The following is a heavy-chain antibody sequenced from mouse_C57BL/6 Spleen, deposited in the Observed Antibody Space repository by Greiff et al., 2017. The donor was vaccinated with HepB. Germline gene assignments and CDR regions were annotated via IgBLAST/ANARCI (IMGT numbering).Heavy chain of an antibody. Sequence: EVQLQQSGPELVKPGASVKISCKASGYTFTDYYMNWVKQSHGKSLEWIGDINPNNGGTSYNQKFKGKATLTVDKSSSPAYMELRSLTSEDSAVYYCARNYGSSYVFDYWGQGTTLTVSS. V-gene: IGHV1-26*01. CDR1: GYTFTDYY. CDR3: ARNYGSSYVFDY. D-gene: IGHD1-1*01. J-gene: IGHJ2*01. CDR2: INPNNGGT.